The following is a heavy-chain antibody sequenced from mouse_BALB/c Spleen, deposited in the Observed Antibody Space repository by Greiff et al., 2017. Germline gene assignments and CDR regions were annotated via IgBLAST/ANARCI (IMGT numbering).Heavy chain of an antibody. D-gene: IGHD1-1*01. J-gene: IGHJ4*01. CDR2: ISNGGGST. CDR3: ARVYRYYAMDY. CDR1: GFTFSSYT. V-gene: IGHV5-12-2*01. Sequence: LQQSGGGLVQPGGSLKLSCAASGFTFSSYTMSWVRQTPEKRLEWVAYISNGGGSTYYPDTVKGRFTISRDNAKNTLYLQMSSLKSEDTAMYYCARVYRYYAMDYWGQGTSVTVSS.